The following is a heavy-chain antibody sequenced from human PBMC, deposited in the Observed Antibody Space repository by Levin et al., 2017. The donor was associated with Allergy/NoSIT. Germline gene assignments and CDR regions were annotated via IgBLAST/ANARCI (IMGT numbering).Heavy chain of an antibody. J-gene: IGHJ4*02. D-gene: IGHD6-19*01. CDR3: ARATSGWWGGVDY. CDR1: GGSISDSTYY. V-gene: IGHV4-39*01. Sequence: SETLSLTCTVSGGSISDSTYYWGWIRQPPGKGLEWIATIYYSGTTYYNPSLQSRVTISADTSKNQFSLKLSSVTAADTAVYYWARATSGWWGGVDYWGQGTLVTVSS. CDR2: IYYSGTT.